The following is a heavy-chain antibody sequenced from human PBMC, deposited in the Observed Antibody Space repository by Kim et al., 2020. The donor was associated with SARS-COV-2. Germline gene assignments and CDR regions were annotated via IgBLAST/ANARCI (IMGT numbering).Heavy chain of an antibody. CDR3: ARSHSYYYDSSGYPNFDY. D-gene: IGHD3-22*01. CDR2: ISAYNGNT. V-gene: IGHV1-18*01. J-gene: IGHJ4*02. Sequence: ASVKVSCKASGYTFTSYGISWVRQAPGQGLEWMGWISAYNGNTNYAQKLQGRVTMTTDTSTSTAYMELRSLRSDDTAVYYCARSHSYYYDSSGYPNFDYWGQGTLVTVSS. CDR1: GYTFTSYG.